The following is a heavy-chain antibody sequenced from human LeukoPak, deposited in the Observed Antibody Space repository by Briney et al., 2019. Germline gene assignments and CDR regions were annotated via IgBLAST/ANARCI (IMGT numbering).Heavy chain of an antibody. CDR1: GFTFGDYT. J-gene: IGHJ4*02. Sequence: PGRSLRLSCTASGFTFGDYTISWVRQAPGKGLEWVGFIRSKAYGGTTEYAASVKGRFTISRDDSKSNAYLQMNSLKTEDTAVYYCTKSRLVIIEGTIGFDYWGQGALVTVSS. CDR2: IRSKAYGGTT. D-gene: IGHD3-22*01. CDR3: TKSRLVIIEGTIGFDY. V-gene: IGHV3-49*04.